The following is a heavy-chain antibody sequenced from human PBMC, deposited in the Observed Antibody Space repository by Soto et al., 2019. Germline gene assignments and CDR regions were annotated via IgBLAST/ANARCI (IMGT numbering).Heavy chain of an antibody. CDR3: ARESGWNEGWFDP. CDR2: INPNSGGT. CDR1: GYTFTGYY. J-gene: IGHJ5*02. D-gene: IGHD1-1*01. Sequence: QVQLVQSGAEVKKPGASVKVSCKASGYTFTGYYMHWVRQAPGQGLEWMGWINPNSGGTNYAQKFQGWVTITRDTSISTAYMELSRLRSDDTAVYYCARESGWNEGWFDPWGQGTLVTVSS. V-gene: IGHV1-2*04.